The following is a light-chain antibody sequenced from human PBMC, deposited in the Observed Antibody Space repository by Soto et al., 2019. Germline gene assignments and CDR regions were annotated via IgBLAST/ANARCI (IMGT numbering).Light chain of an antibody. CDR1: SSDVGGYNY. CDR2: DVS. CDR3: SSYTSSSVI. J-gene: IGLJ2*01. V-gene: IGLV2-14*01. Sequence: QSVLTQPPSASGSPGQSITISCTGTSSDVGGYNYVSWYQQHPGKAPKLMIYDVSNRPSGVSSRFSGSKSGNTASLTISGLLAEDEADYYCSSYTSSSVIFGGGTKLTVL.